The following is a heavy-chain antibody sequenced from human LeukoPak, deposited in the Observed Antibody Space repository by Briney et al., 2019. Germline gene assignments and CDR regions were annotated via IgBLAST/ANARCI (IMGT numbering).Heavy chain of an antibody. D-gene: IGHD3-22*01. CDR3: ARRRYDSYGHFDV. J-gene: IGHJ4*02. V-gene: IGHV3-23*01. CDR2: LTAGGSAA. CDR1: GFTFSLHS. Sequence: PGGSLRLSCAASGFTFSLHSMTWVRQAPGKGLEWVSALTAGGSAADYADSVQGRLTITRDNSKNTLYLQMDSLRVEDTAVYYCARRRYDSYGHFDVWGQGTLVTVSS.